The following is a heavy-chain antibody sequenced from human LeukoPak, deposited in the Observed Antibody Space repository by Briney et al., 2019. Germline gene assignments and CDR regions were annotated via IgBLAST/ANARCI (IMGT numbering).Heavy chain of an antibody. CDR1: GYTFTSYG. CDR3: ARVFYDSSGYYQVYYFDY. CDR2: ISAYNGNT. V-gene: IGHV1-18*01. J-gene: IGHJ4*02. Sequence: ASVKVSCKASGYTFTSYGISWVRQAPGQGPEWMGWISAYNGNTNYAQKLQGRVTMTTDTSTSTAYMELRSLRSDDTAVYYCARVFYDSSGYYQVYYFDYWGQGTLVTVSS. D-gene: IGHD3-22*01.